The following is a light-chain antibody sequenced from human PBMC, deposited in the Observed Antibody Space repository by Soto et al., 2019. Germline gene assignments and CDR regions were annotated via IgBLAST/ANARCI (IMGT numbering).Light chain of an antibody. CDR3: QQYNDNWT. CDR2: KAS. V-gene: IGKV1-5*03. CDR1: QSISSW. Sequence: DIQMTQSPSTLSASVGDRVTITCRASQSISSWLAWYQQKPGTAPKLLIYKASTLQTGVPSRFSGSGSGTEFTLTISSRQPDDFATYYCQQYNDNWTFGQGTKVEIK. J-gene: IGKJ1*01.